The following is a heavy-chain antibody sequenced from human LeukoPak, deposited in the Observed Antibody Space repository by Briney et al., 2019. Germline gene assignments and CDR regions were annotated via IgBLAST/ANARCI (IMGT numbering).Heavy chain of an antibody. CDR1: GGSFSGYY. Sequence: SETLSLTCAVYGGSFSGYYWTWIRQPPGKGLEWIGEINHGGSTSYNPSLKSRVTISVDTSKNQFSLKLSSVTAADTAVYYCARARGVEAIDYWGQGTLVTVSS. CDR2: INHGGST. D-gene: IGHD3-10*01. CDR3: ARARGVEAIDY. V-gene: IGHV4-34*01. J-gene: IGHJ4*02.